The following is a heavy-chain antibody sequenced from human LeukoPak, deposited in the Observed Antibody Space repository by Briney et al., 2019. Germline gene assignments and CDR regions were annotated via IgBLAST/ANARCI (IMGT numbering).Heavy chain of an antibody. CDR2: IKQDGSAK. Sequence: PGGSLRLSCAASGFIFTNYWLSWVRQAPGKGLEWVANIKQDGSAKYYVDSVKGRFTIPRDNVRNSLSLQMNSLRVEDTAVYYCARDRLYGEYDDYWGQGTLVTVSS. J-gene: IGHJ4*02. D-gene: IGHD4-17*01. V-gene: IGHV3-7*01. CDR1: GFIFTNYW. CDR3: ARDRLYGEYDDY.